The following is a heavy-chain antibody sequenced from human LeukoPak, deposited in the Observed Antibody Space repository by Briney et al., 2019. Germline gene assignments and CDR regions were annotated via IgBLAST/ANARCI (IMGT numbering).Heavy chain of an antibody. D-gene: IGHD4-17*01. Sequence: GGSLRLSCAASGFTFSSYGMHWVRQAPGKGLEWVAVIWYDGSNKCYADSVKGRFTISRDNSKNTLYLQMNSLRAEDTAVYYCAKDRTYYYGGVGDRWGQGTLVTVSS. CDR1: GFTFSSYG. CDR2: IWYDGSNK. J-gene: IGHJ5*02. V-gene: IGHV3-33*06. CDR3: AKDRTYYYGGVGDR.